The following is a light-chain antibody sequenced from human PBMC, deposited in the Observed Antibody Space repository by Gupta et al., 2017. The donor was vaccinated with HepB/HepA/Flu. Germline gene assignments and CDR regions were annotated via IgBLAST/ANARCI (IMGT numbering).Light chain of an antibody. Sequence: IQLTPPPSSLSASVGDRVTITCRASQSISSYLNWYQQKPGKAPNLLIYAASNLQSGDPSRFSGGGYGTDFTLTISSLQPEDFATYYCQQCHSLPRTFGEGTKLEIK. V-gene: IGKV1-39*01. CDR2: AAS. J-gene: IGKJ2*01. CDR1: QSISSY. CDR3: QQCHSLPRT.